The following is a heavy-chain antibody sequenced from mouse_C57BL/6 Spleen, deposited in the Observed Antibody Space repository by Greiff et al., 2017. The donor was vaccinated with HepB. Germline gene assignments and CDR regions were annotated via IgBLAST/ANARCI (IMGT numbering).Heavy chain of an antibody. CDR3: ASSIYYDYDDYFDY. V-gene: IGHV1-22*01. CDR2: INPNNGGT. Sequence: EVKLQESGPELVKPGASVKMSCKASGYTFTDYNMHWVKQSHGKSLEWIGYINPNNGGTSYNQKFKGKATLTVNKSSSTAYMELRSLTSEDSAVYYCASSIYYDYDDYFDYWGQGTTLTVSS. J-gene: IGHJ2*01. D-gene: IGHD2-4*01. CDR1: GYTFTDYN.